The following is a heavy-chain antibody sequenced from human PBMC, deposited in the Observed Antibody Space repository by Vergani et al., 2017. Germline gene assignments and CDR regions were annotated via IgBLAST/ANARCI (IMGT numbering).Heavy chain of an antibody. D-gene: IGHD3-3*01. V-gene: IGHV3-49*03. J-gene: IGHJ5*02. CDR2: IRSKAYGGTT. Sequence: EVQLVESGGGLVQPGWSLRLSCTASGFTFGDYAMSWFRQAPGKGLEGVGFIRSKAYGGTTEYAASVKGRFTISRDDSKSIAYLQMNSLKTEDTAVYYCTRTEDYYDFWSGGAGTGWFDPWGQGTLVTVSS. CDR3: TRTEDYYDFWSGGAGTGWFDP. CDR1: GFTFGDYA.